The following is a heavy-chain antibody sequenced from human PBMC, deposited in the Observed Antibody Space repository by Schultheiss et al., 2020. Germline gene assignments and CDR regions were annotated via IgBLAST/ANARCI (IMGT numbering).Heavy chain of an antibody. D-gene: IGHD5-18*01. Sequence: SQTLSLTCAVYGGSFSGYYWSWIRQPPGKGLEWIGEINHSGSTNYNPSLKSRVTISVDTSKNQFSLKLSSVTAADTAVYYCARASGYGYVLIDWGQGTLVTVSS. CDR3: ARASGYGYVLID. V-gene: IGHV4-34*01. CDR1: GGSFSGYY. CDR2: INHSGST. J-gene: IGHJ4*02.